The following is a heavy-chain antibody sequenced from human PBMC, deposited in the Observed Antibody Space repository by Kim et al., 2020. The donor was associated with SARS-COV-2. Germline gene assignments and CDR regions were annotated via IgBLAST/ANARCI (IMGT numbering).Heavy chain of an antibody. CDR3: ATVSSTLIAARPLDY. CDR1: GLTYSSYW. V-gene: IGHV3-7*01. CDR2: IKEDGSDK. Sequence: GGSLRLSCAASGLTYSSYWMTWVRQAPGKGLEWVANIKEDGSDKYYVDSVKGRFTISRDNAKNSLYLQMNSLRAEDTAVYYCATVSSTLIAARPLDYWGQGTLVTVSS. D-gene: IGHD6-6*01. J-gene: IGHJ4*02.